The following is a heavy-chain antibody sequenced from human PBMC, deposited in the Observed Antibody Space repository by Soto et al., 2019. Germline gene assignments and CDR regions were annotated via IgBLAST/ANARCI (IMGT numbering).Heavy chain of an antibody. V-gene: IGHV1-18*01. Sequence: ASVKVSCKASGYTFTSYGISWVRQAPGQGLEWMGWISAYNGNTNYARKLQGRVTMTTDTSTSTAYMELRSLRSDDTAVYYCARIEWLRLSKPGLMDVWGKGTTVTVSS. D-gene: IGHD5-12*01. CDR2: ISAYNGNT. CDR1: GYTFTSYG. J-gene: IGHJ6*03. CDR3: ARIEWLRLSKPGLMDV.